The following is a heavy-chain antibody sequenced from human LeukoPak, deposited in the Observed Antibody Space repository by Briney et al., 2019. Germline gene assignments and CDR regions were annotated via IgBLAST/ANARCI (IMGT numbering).Heavy chain of an antibody. D-gene: IGHD4/OR15-4a*01. J-gene: IGHJ4*02. V-gene: IGHV3-53*01. Sequence: GGSLRLSCTVSGFTVSSNSMSWVRQAPGRGLEWVSFSDSVKGRFTSSRDNSKNTLYLQMNSLRAEDTAVYYCARRAGAYSHPYDYWGQGTLVTVSS. CDR3: ARRAGAYSHPYDY. CDR1: GFTVSSNS.